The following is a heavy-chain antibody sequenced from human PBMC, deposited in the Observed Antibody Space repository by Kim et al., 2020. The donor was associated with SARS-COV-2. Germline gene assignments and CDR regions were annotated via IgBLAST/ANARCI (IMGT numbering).Heavy chain of an antibody. Sequence: SETLSLTCTVSGGSLRSHFWTWIRQPPGKGLEWIGYRYYSGSTNYSPSLKSRVTISLDTSKNQFSLKLSSVTTADTAVYFCTSGGYDILTGLGGEADYFQHWGQGTLVTVSS. D-gene: IGHD3-9*01. V-gene: IGHV4-59*11. CDR1: GGSLRSHF. CDR3: TSGGYDILTGLGGEADYFQH. J-gene: IGHJ1*01. CDR2: RYYSGST.